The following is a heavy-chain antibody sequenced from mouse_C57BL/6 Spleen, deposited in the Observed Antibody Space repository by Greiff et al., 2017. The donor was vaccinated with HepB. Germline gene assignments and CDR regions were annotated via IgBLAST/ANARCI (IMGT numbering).Heavy chain of an antibody. CDR2: IYPRSGNT. CDR1: GYTFTSYG. V-gene: IGHV1-81*01. CDR3: ARRGTAQSYYAMDY. D-gene: IGHD3-2*02. J-gene: IGHJ4*01. Sequence: QVQLQQSGAELARPGASVKLSCKASGYTFTSYGISWVKQRTGQGLEWIGEIYPRSGNTYYNEKFKGKATLTADKSSSTAYVELRNLTSEDSAVYFCARRGTAQSYYAMDYWGQGTSVTVSS.